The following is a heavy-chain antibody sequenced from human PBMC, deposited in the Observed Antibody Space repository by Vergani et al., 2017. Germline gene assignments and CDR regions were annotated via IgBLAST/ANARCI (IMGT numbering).Heavy chain of an antibody. Sequence: QVQLQQWGGGLLKPSETLSLTCVVNGGSFTSYHWTWIRQSPGEGLEWVGDIDHTGSPDYNPSLKSRLTMSVDKSRNQFSLTLNSVTATDTAIYFCARVNTETNGHLYYYYYMDVWGQGTAVTVS. CDR1: GGSFTSYH. J-gene: IGHJ6*03. D-gene: IGHD4-11*01. CDR3: ARVNTETNGHLYYYYYMDV. CDR2: IDHTGSP. V-gene: IGHV4-34*01.